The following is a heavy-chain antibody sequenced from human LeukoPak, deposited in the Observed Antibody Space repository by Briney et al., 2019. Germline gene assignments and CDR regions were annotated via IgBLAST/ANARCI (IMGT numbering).Heavy chain of an antibody. Sequence: GASVKVSCKASGYTFTSYGISWVRQAPGQGLEWMGWISAYNGNTNYTQKFQGRVTITADKSTSTAYMELSSLRSEDTAVYYCASTKYSSGWYEPYFDYWGQGTLVTVSS. CDR2: ISAYNGNT. V-gene: IGHV1-18*01. J-gene: IGHJ4*02. CDR1: GYTFTSYG. CDR3: ASTKYSSGWYEPYFDY. D-gene: IGHD6-19*01.